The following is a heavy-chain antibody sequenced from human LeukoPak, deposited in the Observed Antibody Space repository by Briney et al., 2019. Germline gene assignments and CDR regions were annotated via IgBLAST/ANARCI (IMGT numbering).Heavy chain of an antibody. J-gene: IGHJ4*02. D-gene: IGHD5-24*01. CDR2: ISYDGSNK. Sequence: GGSLRLSCAASGFTFSSYAMHWVRQAPGKGLEWVAVISYDGSNKYYADSVKGRLTISRDNAKNSLYLQMNSLRAEDTAVYYCARTVVRLQLRSWVPFDYWGQGTLVTVSS. CDR1: GFTFSSYA. CDR3: ARTVVRLQLRSWVPFDY. V-gene: IGHV3-30*04.